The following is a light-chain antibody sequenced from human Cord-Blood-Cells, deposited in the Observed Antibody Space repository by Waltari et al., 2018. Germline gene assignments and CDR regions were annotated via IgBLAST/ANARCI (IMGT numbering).Light chain of an antibody. V-gene: IGKV3-11*01. J-gene: IGKJ5*01. CDR1: QSVSSY. Sequence: EIVLTQSPATLSLSPGERATLSCRASQSVSSYLAWYQQKPGQAPRLLIYDASNRATGIPARFSGSGSGTDFTLTISSREPEDFAVDYCQQRSNWPPITVGQGTRLEIK. CDR2: DAS. CDR3: QQRSNWPPIT.